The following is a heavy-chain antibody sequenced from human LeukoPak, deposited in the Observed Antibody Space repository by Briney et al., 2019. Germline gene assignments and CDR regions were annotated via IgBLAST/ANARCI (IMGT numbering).Heavy chain of an antibody. Sequence: SETLSLACAVSGASINNNYWTWVRQPPGKGLEWIGYIYSNGNTNYNPSLRGRVTMSIETSKNQFSLQLPSVTAADTAVYYCASGTFDGPLYGTYWYFHVWGRGTLVTVSS. CDR1: GASINNNY. CDR3: ASGTFDGPLYGTYWYFHV. J-gene: IGHJ2*01. V-gene: IGHV4-59*01. CDR2: IYSNGNT. D-gene: IGHD1-14*01.